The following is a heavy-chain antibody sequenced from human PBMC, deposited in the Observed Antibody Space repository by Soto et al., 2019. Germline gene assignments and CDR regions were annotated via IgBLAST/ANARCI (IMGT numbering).Heavy chain of an antibody. CDR2: ISSSSSYI. CDR1: GFSLSSHA. J-gene: IGHJ4*02. Sequence: GGSLRLSCVASGFSLSSHAVSWVRQTPEKGLEWVSSISSSSSYIYYADSVKGRFTISRDNAKNSLYLQMNSLRAEDTAVYYCARGSLYDSSGSYWGQGTLVTVSS. V-gene: IGHV3-21*01. D-gene: IGHD3-22*01. CDR3: ARGSLYDSSGSY.